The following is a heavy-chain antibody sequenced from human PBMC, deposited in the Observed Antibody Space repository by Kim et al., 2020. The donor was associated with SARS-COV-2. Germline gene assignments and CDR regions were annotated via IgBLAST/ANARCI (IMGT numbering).Heavy chain of an antibody. CDR2: IYYSGST. Sequence: SETLSLTCIVSGGSISGSFWSWVRQSPGKGLEWIGYIYYSGSTNYTSYNPSLKSRVTMSIDTSEQQFSLKVNSVTAADTAVYYCARRAWSGAACHQDFWGQGTLVTVSS. V-gene: IGHV4-59*08. J-gene: IGHJ4*02. CDR1: GGSISGSF. CDR3: ARRAWSGAACHQDF. D-gene: IGHD3-3*01.